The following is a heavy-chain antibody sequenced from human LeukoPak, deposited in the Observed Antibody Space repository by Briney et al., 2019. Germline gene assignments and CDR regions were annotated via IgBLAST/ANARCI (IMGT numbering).Heavy chain of an antibody. CDR1: GGSINSYY. CDR2: IYYSGST. V-gene: IGHV4-59*01. D-gene: IGHD2-8*01. Sequence: SETLSLTCTVSGGSINSYYWSWIRQPPGKGLEWIGYIYYSGSTNYNPSLKSRVTISVDTSKNQFSLKLSSVTTADTAVYYCARVMVNNWFDPWGQETLVTVSS. CDR3: ARVMVNNWFDP. J-gene: IGHJ5*02.